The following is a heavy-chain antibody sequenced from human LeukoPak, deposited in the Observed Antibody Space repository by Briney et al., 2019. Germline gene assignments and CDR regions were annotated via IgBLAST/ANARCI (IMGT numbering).Heavy chain of an antibody. CDR3: AKGRGYSGYDFFDY. V-gene: IGHV3-30-3*01. Sequence: GGSLRLSCAASGFTFSRYAMHWVRQAPGKGLEWVAVISYDGSDKNYVDSVKGRFTISRDNSKNSLYLQMNSLRAEDTALYYCAKGRGYSGYDFFDYWGQGALVTVSS. D-gene: IGHD5-12*01. CDR1: GFTFSRYA. J-gene: IGHJ4*02. CDR2: ISYDGSDK.